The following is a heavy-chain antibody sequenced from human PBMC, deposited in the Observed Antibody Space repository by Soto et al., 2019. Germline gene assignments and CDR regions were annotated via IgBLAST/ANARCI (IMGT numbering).Heavy chain of an antibody. Sequence: EVQLLESGGGLVKPGGSLRLSCAASGFTFTNYAMTWVRQAPGKGLEWVSSISGGDGDTSYADSVKGRFTISRDNSENTMFLHMNSLRPDDTAVYYCAKDRFTSTVRKYWFFDLGGRGTLVTVSS. CDR2: ISGGDGDT. CDR1: GFTFTNYA. V-gene: IGHV3-23*01. D-gene: IGHD3-10*01. J-gene: IGHJ2*01. CDR3: AKDRFTSTVRKYWFFDL.